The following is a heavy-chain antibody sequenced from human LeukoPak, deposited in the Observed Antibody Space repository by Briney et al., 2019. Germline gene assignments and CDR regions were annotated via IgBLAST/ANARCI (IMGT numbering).Heavy chain of an antibody. Sequence: PSETLSLTCAVYGGSFSGYYWSWIRQPPGKGLEWIGEINHSGSTNYNPSLKSRVTISVDTSKNQFSLKLSSVTAADTDVYYCARGISYSSGWYYFDYWGQGTLVTVSS. CDR1: GGSFSGYY. CDR2: INHSGST. D-gene: IGHD6-19*01. V-gene: IGHV4-34*01. CDR3: ARGISYSSGWYYFDY. J-gene: IGHJ4*02.